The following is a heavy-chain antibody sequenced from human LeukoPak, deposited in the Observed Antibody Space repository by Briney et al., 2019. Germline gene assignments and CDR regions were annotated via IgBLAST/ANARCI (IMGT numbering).Heavy chain of an antibody. CDR3: AKDSSGYQYYYYMDV. CDR2: INPNSGGT. Sequence: ASVKVSCKAPGYTFTGYYMHWVRQAPGQGLEWMGWINPNSGGTNYAQKFQGRVTMTRDTSISTAYMELSRLRSEDTAVYYCAKDSSGYQYYYYMDVWGKGTTVTVSS. V-gene: IGHV1-2*02. CDR1: GYTFTGYY. D-gene: IGHD3-22*01. J-gene: IGHJ6*03.